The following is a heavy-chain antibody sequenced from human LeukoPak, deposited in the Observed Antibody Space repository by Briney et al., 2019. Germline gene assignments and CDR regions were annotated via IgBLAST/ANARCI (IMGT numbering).Heavy chain of an antibody. V-gene: IGHV4-61*02. J-gene: IGHJ1*01. CDR3: ARALPGYCSSTSCYVSDAEYFQH. Sequence: SETLSLTCTVSGGSISSGSYYWSWIRQPAGKGLEWIGRIYTSGSTNYNPSLKSRVTISVDTSKNQFSLKLSSVTAADTAVYYCARALPGYCSSTSCYVSDAEYFQHWGQGTLVTVSS. D-gene: IGHD2-2*01. CDR1: GGSISSGSYY. CDR2: IYTSGST.